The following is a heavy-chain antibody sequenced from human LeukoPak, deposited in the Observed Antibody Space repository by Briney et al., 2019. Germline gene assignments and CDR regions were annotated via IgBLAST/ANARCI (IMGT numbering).Heavy chain of an antibody. D-gene: IGHD6-13*01. Sequence: GASVKVSCKASGYTFTSYYMHWVLQAPGQGLEWMGIINPSGGSTSYAQKFQGRVTMTRDQSTSTVYMELSSLRSEDTAVYYCATLAVSSAAGIDYWGQGTLVTVSS. CDR3: ATLAVSSAAGIDY. CDR1: GYTFTSYY. CDR2: INPSGGST. J-gene: IGHJ4*02. V-gene: IGHV1-46*01.